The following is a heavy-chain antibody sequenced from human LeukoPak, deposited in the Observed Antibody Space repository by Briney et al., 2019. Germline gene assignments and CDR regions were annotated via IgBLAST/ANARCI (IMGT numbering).Heavy chain of an antibody. CDR2: ISSSSRYI. CDR3: ARVSGESDCYDY. J-gene: IGHJ4*02. D-gene: IGHD4-17*01. CDR1: GFTFSSYA. Sequence: PGGSLRLSCAASGFTFSSYAMSWVRQAPGKGLEWVSSISSSSRYIYYADSVKGRFTISRDNAKNSLYLQMNSLRAEDTAVYYCARVSGESDCYDYWGQGTLVTVSS. V-gene: IGHV3-21*01.